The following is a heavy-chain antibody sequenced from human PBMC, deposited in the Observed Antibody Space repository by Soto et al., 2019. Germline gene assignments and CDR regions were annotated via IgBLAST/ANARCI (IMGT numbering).Heavy chain of an antibody. D-gene: IGHD2-8*02. CDR2: IIPIFGTA. CDR3: AGVFTDEKLKYYFDY. V-gene: IGHV1-69*01. J-gene: IGHJ4*02. CDR1: GGTFSRYA. Sequence: QVQLVQSGAEVKKPGSSVKVSCKASGGTFSRYAITWVRQAPGQGLEWMGGIIPIFGTANYAQKFQGRVTITADESTSTAYMELSSLRSEDTAVYYCAGVFTDEKLKYYFDYWGQGTLVTVSS.